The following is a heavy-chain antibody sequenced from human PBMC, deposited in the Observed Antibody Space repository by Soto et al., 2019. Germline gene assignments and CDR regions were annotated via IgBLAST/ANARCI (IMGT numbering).Heavy chain of an antibody. J-gene: IGHJ5*02. CDR3: ARVRGLAGATSYNWFDP. D-gene: IGHD1-26*01. CDR2: IYYSGST. CDR1: GGSISSYY. Sequence: QVQLQESGPGLVKPSETLSLTCTVSGGSISSYYWSWIRQPPGKGLEWIGYIYYSGSTNYNPSLKSRVTISVDTSKNQFSLKLSSVTAADTAVYYCARVRGLAGATSYNWFDPWGQGTLVTVSS. V-gene: IGHV4-59*01.